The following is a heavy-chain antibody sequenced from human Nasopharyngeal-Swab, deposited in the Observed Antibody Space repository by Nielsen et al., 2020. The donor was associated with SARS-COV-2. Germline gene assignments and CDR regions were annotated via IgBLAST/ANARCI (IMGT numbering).Heavy chain of an antibody. CDR3: AREGRSSGSSGFYFDF. D-gene: IGHD3-22*01. CDR2: INPGIGHT. CDR1: GYSFTTYA. Sequence: ASVKVSCKASGYSFTTYAVHWVRQAPGQSLEWMGWINPGIGHTKYSQKFQDRVAIARDTSATTVYMELSSLKSEDTAVYYCAREGRSSGSSGFYFDFWGQGAPVTVSS. J-gene: IGHJ4*02. V-gene: IGHV1-3*01.